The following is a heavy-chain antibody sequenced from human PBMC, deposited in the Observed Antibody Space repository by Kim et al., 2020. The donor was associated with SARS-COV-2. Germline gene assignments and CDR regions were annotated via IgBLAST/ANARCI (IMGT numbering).Heavy chain of an antibody. Sequence: DSRKGRFTISRDNSKNTLYRQMNSLRPEDAAIYYCAGVMTDKYGCKHYLDYWGQGTLVTVSS. D-gene: IGHD6-19*01. J-gene: IGHJ4*02. CDR3: AGVMTDKYGCKHYLDY. V-gene: IGHV3-23*01.